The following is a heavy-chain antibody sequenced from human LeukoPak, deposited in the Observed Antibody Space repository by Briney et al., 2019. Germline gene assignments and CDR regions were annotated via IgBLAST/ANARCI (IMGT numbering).Heavy chain of an antibody. Sequence: GGPLRLSCAASGFTVSSNYMSWVRQAPGKGLEWVSVIHSGGNTYYADSVKGRFTISRDNSKNTLYLQMNSLRAEDTAVYYCARDAPYYDSSGYYWDFWGQGTLVTVSS. CDR1: GFTVSSNY. D-gene: IGHD3-22*01. CDR3: ARDAPYYDSSGYYWDF. J-gene: IGHJ4*02. CDR2: IHSGGNT. V-gene: IGHV3-53*01.